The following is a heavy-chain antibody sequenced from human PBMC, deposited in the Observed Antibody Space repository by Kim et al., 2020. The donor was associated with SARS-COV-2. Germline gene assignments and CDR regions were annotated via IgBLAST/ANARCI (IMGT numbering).Heavy chain of an antibody. Sequence: SETLSLTCTVSGGSISSSSYYWGWIRQPPGKGLEWIGSIYYSGSTYYNPSLKSRVTISVDTSKNQFSLKLSSVTAADTAVYYCARHTVAAAGGDYWGQGTLVTVSS. V-gene: IGHV4-39*01. J-gene: IGHJ4*02. D-gene: IGHD6-13*01. CDR2: IYYSGST. CDR3: ARHTVAAAGGDY. CDR1: GGSISSSSYY.